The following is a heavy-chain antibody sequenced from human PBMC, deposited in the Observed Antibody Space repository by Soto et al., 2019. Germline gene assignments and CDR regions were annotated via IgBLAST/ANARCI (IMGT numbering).Heavy chain of an antibody. V-gene: IGHV3-30*18. J-gene: IGHJ6*02. D-gene: IGHD1-1*01. CDR1: GFTFSSYG. CDR3: AKGTAPTDYYYYGMDV. CDR2: ISYDGSNK. Sequence: GGSLRLSCAASGFTFSSYGMHWVRQAPGKGLEWVAVISYDGSNKYYADSVKGRFTISRDNSKNTLYLQMNSLRAEDTAVYYCAKGTAPTDYYYYGMDVWGHGTTVTVSS.